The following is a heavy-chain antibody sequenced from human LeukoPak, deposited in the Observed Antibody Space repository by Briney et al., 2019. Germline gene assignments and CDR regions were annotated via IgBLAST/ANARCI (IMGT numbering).Heavy chain of an antibody. Sequence: GGSLRLSCAASGFTFSSYAMSWVRQAPGKGLEWVSAISGSGGSTYYADSVKGRFTISRDNSKNTLYLQMSSLRGEDTAMYYCARGSAAARNGFDIWGQGTMVTVSS. V-gene: IGHV3-23*01. CDR3: ARGSAAARNGFDI. J-gene: IGHJ3*02. D-gene: IGHD6-13*01. CDR1: GFTFSSYA. CDR2: ISGSGGST.